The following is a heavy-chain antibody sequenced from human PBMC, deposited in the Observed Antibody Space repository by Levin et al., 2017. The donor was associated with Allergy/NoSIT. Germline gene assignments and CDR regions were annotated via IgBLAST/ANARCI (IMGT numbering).Heavy chain of an antibody. CDR2: ISRDAITT. J-gene: IGHJ4*02. V-gene: IGHV3-74*01. Sequence: GGSLRLSCAASGFTFSSYWLHWVRQAPGKGLVWVSGISRDAITTNYADSVKGRFTISRDNAKNTLYLQMNSLRAEDTAVYYCARDFVNYDFWSGYSFDYWGQGTLVTVSS. CDR3: ARDFVNYDFWSGYSFDY. D-gene: IGHD3-3*01. CDR1: GFTFSSYW.